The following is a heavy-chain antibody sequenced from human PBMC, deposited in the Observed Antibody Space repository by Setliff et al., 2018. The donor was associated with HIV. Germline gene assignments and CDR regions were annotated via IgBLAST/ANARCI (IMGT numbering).Heavy chain of an antibody. CDR2: IIPMYNIP. CDR1: GGTLSNYV. D-gene: IGHD6-13*01. V-gene: IGHV1-69*13. CDR3: ARDQTGVAAAAFGGGSAWSDEGFDI. J-gene: IGHJ3*02. Sequence: GASVKVSCKTSGGTLSNYVITWVRQAPGQGLEWMGMIIPMYNIPAYAQKFQGRVTFTADESTSTAYRELSSLSSEDTAVYYCARDQTGVAAAAFGGGSAWSDEGFDIWGQGTMVTVSS.